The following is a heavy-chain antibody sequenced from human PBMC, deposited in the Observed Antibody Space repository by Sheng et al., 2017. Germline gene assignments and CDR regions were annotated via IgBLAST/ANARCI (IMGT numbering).Heavy chain of an antibody. V-gene: IGHV3-30-3*01. Sequence: QVQLVESGGGVVQPGRSLRLSCAASGFTFSSYAMHWVRQAPGKGLEWVAVISYDGSNKYYADSVKGRFTISRDNSKNTLYLQMNSLRAEDTAVYYCARAGYCSGGSCYSYYFDYWGQGTLVTVSS. CDR1: GFTFSSYA. CDR3: ARAGYCSGGSCYSYYFDY. D-gene: IGHD2-15*01. CDR2: ISYDGSNK. J-gene: IGHJ4*02.